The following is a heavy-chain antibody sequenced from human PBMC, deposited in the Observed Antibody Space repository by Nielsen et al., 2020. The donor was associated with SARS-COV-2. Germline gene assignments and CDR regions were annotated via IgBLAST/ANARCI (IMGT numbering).Heavy chain of an antibody. CDR1: GYTFITYG. CDR3: ARDYDVATIPAY. J-gene: IGHJ4*02. V-gene: IGHV1-18*01. D-gene: IGHD5-12*01. Sequence: ASVKVSCKTSGYTFITYGINWVRQAPGQGLEWMGWISAYNGDPNYAQNFQGRLTMTTDTSTSTAFMELKGLRSDDTGLYYCARDYDVATIPAYWGQGTLVTVSS. CDR2: ISAYNGDP.